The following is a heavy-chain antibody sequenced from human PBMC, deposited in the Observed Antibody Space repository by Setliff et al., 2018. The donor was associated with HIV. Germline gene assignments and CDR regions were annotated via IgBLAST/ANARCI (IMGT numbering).Heavy chain of an antibody. Sequence: GGSLRLSCAASGFTFSNYGMAWVRQAPGKGLEWVSHINSVSTTLSYADSVKGRFTISRDNAKNSLYLQMNSLRAEDTAVYYCAKGPEQVIRYYYYFMDVWGKGTTVTVSS. V-gene: IGHV3-48*01. D-gene: IGHD2-21*01. CDR3: AKGPEQVIRYYYYFMDV. CDR1: GFTFSNYG. J-gene: IGHJ6*03. CDR2: INSVSTTL.